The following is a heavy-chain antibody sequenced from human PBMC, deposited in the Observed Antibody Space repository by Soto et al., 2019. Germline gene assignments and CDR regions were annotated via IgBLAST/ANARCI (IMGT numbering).Heavy chain of an antibody. J-gene: IGHJ4*02. D-gene: IGHD3-22*01. Sequence: GGSLRLSCAASGITSNMYAMSWVRQAPGKGLEWVSTISGGGGSTYYADSVKGRFTISRDNSNNTLYLQMNSLRAEDTAVYFCAKGRYYDSSVFFDYWGQGTLVTVSS. V-gene: IGHV3-23*01. CDR1: GITSNMYA. CDR2: ISGGGGST. CDR3: AKGRYYDSSVFFDY.